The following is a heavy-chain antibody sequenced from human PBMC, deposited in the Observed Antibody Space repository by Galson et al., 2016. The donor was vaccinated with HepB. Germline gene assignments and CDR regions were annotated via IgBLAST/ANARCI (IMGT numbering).Heavy chain of an antibody. Sequence: SLRLSCAASGFSFSTYGMNWVRQAPGKGLEWVAFIWYDGSKKYYADFAKGRFTISRDNSKNTLFLQMNSLRAEDTAVYYCVRDYQRGGDWWGQGTLVIVSS. V-gene: IGHV3-33*02. D-gene: IGHD2-15*01. CDR2: IWYDGSKK. CDR1: GFSFSTYG. J-gene: IGHJ4*02. CDR3: VRDYQRGGDW.